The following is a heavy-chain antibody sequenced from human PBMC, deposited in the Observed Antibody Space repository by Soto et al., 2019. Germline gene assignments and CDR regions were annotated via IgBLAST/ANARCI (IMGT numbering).Heavy chain of an antibody. Sequence: EVQLVESGGGLVQPGGSLRLSCAASGFTFSDHYMDWVRQAPGKGWEGVGRTRNKANSYTTEYAASVKGRFTISRDDSKNSLYLQMNSLKTEDTAVYYCARVVPAASYYYYGMDVWGQGTTVTVSS. CDR2: TRNKANSYTT. J-gene: IGHJ6*02. D-gene: IGHD2-2*01. CDR3: ARVVPAASYYYYGMDV. CDR1: GFTFSDHY. V-gene: IGHV3-72*01.